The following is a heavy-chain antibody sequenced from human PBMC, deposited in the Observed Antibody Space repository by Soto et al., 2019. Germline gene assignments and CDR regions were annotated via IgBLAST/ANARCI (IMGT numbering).Heavy chain of an antibody. Sequence: ASVKVSCKASGYTFTSYGISWVRQAPGQGLEWMGWISAYNGNTNYAQKLQGRVTMTTDTSTSTAYMELRSLRSDDTAVYYCARSSGYEPSIAEFDYWGQGTLVTVSS. CDR1: GYTFTSYG. J-gene: IGHJ4*02. CDR3: ARSSGYEPSIAEFDY. D-gene: IGHD5-12*01. V-gene: IGHV1-18*01. CDR2: ISAYNGNT.